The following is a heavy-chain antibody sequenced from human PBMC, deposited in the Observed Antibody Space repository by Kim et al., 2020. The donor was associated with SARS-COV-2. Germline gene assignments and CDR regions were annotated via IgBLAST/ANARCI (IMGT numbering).Heavy chain of an antibody. CDR1: GFTFSSYD. CDR2: IGTAGDP. V-gene: IGHV3-13*05. D-gene: IGHD2-2*02. CDR3: ARAVTDCSSTSCYTPNWYFDL. Sequence: GGSLRLSCAASGFTFSSYDMHWVRQATGKGLEWVSAIGTAGDPYYPGSVKGRFTISRENAKNSLYLQMNSLRAGDTAVYYCARAVTDCSSTSCYTPNWYFDLWGRGTLVTVSS. J-gene: IGHJ2*01.